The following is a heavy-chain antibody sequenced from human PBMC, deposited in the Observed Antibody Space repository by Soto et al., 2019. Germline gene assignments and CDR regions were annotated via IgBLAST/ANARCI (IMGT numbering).Heavy chain of an antibody. CDR2: IIPIFGTA. V-gene: IGHV1-69*06. CDR1: GGTFSSYA. J-gene: IGHJ6*02. D-gene: IGHD3-22*01. CDR3: ARDDSSGSIPPWGYYYGMDV. Sequence: QVQLVQSGAEVKKPGSSVKVSCKASGGTFSSYAISWVRQAPGQGLEWMGGIIPIFGTANYAQKFQGRVTITADKSTSTAYMELSSLRSEDTAVYYCARDDSSGSIPPWGYYYGMDVWGQGTKVTVSS.